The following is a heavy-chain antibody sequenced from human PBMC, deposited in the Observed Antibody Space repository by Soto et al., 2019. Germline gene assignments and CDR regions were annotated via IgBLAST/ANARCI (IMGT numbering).Heavy chain of an antibody. CDR3: ARDWTTSVNNWFDP. V-gene: IGHV1-69*13. D-gene: IGHD4-4*01. CDR1: RGTFSCCA. J-gene: IGHJ5*02. Sequence: PAQARSKASRGTFSCCALSWARQAPGQGVEWMGGIIPIFGTANYARKFQGRVTITADESTSTAYMELSSLRSEDTAVYYCARDWTTSVNNWFDPWGQGTLVTVSS. CDR2: IIPIFGTA.